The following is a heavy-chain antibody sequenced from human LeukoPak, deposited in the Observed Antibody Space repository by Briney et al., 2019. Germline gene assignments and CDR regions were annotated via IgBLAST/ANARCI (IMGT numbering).Heavy chain of an antibody. D-gene: IGHD5-12*01. V-gene: IGHV4-4*07. CDR3: ARVGYSGYDSHYYGMDV. J-gene: IGHJ6*02. CDR2: IYTSGST. CDR1: GGSISSYY. Sequence: SSETLSLTCTVSGGSISSYYWSWIRQPAGKGLEWIGRIYTSGSTNYNPSLKSRVTMSVDTSKNQFSLKLSSVTAADTAVYYCARVGYSGYDSHYYGMDVWGQGTTVTVSS.